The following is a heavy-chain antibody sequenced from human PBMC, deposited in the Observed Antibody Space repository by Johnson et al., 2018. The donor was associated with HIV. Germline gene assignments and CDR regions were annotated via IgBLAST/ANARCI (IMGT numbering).Heavy chain of an antibody. CDR3: ASGQDGGNSVGAPDVFDI. J-gene: IGHJ3*02. CDR2: IKQDGSEK. CDR1: GFTFSSYA. V-gene: IGHV3-7*01. D-gene: IGHD4-23*01. Sequence: VQLVESGGGVVQPGRSLRLSCAASGFTFSSYAMHWVRQAPGKGLEWVANIKQDGSEKYYVDAVKGRFPISKDNAKKSLYMQMNSLRAEDTAVYYCASGQDGGNSVGAPDVFDIWGQGTMVTVSS.